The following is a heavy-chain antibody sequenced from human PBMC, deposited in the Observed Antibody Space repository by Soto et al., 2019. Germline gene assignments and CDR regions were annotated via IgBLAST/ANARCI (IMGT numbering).Heavy chain of an antibody. CDR2: ISYDGSNK. CDR1: GFTFSSYA. Sequence: QVQLVESGGGVVQPGRSLRLSCAASGFTFSSYAMHWVRQAPGKGLEWVAVISYDGSNKYYADSVKGRFTISRDNSKNTLYLQMNSLRAEDTAVYYCARDLNGYSGYDYLGYWGQGTLVTVSS. J-gene: IGHJ4*02. V-gene: IGHV3-30-3*01. CDR3: ARDLNGYSGYDYLGY. D-gene: IGHD5-12*01.